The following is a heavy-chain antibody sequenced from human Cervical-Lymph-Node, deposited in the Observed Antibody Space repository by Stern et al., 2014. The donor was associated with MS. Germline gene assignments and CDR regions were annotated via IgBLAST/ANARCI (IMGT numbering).Heavy chain of an antibody. D-gene: IGHD1-1*01. J-gene: IGHJ4*02. CDR1: GGSISDYY. CDR3: ARSEGYGYFFDY. Sequence: MQLVESGPGLVKPSETLSLTCTVSGGSISDYYWSWIRQPPGKGLEWIGYIYDSGGTKYNPSLKSRVTISLDTSKTQFSLKLRSVAAADTAVYYCARSEGYGYFFDYWGQGSLVTVSS. CDR2: IYDSGGT. V-gene: IGHV4-59*01.